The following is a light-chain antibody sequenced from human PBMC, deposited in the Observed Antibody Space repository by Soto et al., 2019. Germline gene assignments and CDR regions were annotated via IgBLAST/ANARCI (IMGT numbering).Light chain of an antibody. J-gene: IGKJ5*01. Sequence: EIVMTQSPATLSVSPGERATLSCRASQSVSSNLAWYQQKPGQAPRLLIYRASSRATGIPERFSGSGSGTELTLTISSLQSEDFAVYYCQQYNNWPITFGQGTRLEIK. CDR3: QQYNNWPIT. CDR2: RAS. CDR1: QSVSSN. V-gene: IGKV3D-15*01.